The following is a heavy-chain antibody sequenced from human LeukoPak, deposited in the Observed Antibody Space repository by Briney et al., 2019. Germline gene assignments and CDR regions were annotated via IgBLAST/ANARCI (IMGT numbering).Heavy chain of an antibody. CDR2: ISHDGSNK. Sequence: GGSLRLSCAASGFTFSSYSINWVRQAPGKGLEWVAVISHDGSNKYYADSVKGRFTISRDNSKNTLYLQMNSLRAEDTAVYYCAKKGLTTVIPFDYWGQGTLVTVSS. CDR1: GFTFSSYS. CDR3: AKKGLTTVIPFDY. J-gene: IGHJ4*02. D-gene: IGHD4-17*01. V-gene: IGHV3-30*18.